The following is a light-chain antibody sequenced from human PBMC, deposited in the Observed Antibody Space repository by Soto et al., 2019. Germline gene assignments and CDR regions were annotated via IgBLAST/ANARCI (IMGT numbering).Light chain of an antibody. CDR2: GAS. CDR3: QQYNNWPPIT. J-gene: IGKJ5*01. Sequence: EIVMTQSPATLSVSPGERATLSCRASQSVSSNLAWYQQKPGQAPRLLIYGASTRATGIPARFSGSGYGPEFTLTISSLQSEDFAVSYYQQYNNWPPITFGQGTRLEIK. V-gene: IGKV3-15*01. CDR1: QSVSSN.